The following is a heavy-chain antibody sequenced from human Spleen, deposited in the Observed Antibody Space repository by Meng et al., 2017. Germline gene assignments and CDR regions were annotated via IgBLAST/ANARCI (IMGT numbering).Heavy chain of an antibody. D-gene: IGHD1-26*01. Sequence: GESLKISCAASGFTFSSYWMSWVGQAPGKGLEWVANIKQNESEKYYVDSVKGRFTITRDNDKNSLYLQMNSLRAEDTAVYCCAREFGRYSPRPVFDYWGQGTLVTVSS. J-gene: IGHJ4*02. CDR2: IKQNESEK. CDR1: GFTFSSYW. V-gene: IGHV3-7*01. CDR3: AREFGRYSPRPVFDY.